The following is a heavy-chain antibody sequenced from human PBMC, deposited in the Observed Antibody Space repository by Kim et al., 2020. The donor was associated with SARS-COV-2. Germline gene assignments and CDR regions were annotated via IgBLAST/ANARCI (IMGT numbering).Heavy chain of an antibody. V-gene: IGHV1-3*01. CDR2: INAGNGNT. Sequence: ASVKVSCKASGYTFTSYAMHWVRQAPGQRLEWMGWINAGNGNTKYSQKFQGRVTITRDTSASTAYMELSSLRSEDTAVYYCARDHSGSYRSPKKVYYYYGMDVWGQGTTVTVSS. J-gene: IGHJ6*02. D-gene: IGHD1-26*01. CDR3: ARDHSGSYRSPKKVYYYYGMDV. CDR1: GYTFTSYA.